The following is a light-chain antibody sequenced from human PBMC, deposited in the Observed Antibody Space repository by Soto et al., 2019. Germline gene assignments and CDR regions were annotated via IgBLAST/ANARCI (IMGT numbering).Light chain of an antibody. CDR3: SLYTSENAYV. Sequence: QSVLTQPASVSGSPGQSITLSCTGSRSDVGGYNLVSWYQHHPGKAPKLMIYEGTKRPSGVSNRFSGSKSANTASLTISGLQAEDEADYYCSLYTSENAYVFGTGTKVTVL. V-gene: IGLV2-14*02. CDR1: RSDVGGYNL. J-gene: IGLJ1*01. CDR2: EGT.